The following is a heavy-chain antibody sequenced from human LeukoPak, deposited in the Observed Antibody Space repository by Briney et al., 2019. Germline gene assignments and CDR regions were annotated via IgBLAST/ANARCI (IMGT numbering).Heavy chain of an antibody. CDR3: ARGPYSYDSSGAFDI. CDR1: GGSLSDYY. V-gene: IGHV4-34*01. Sequence: SETLSLTCAVYGGSLSDYYWSWIRQSPGKGLEWIGEISHRGRTYYNLSLKSRVTISIDTSKNQFSLKLSSVTAADTAVYFCARGPYSYDSSGAFDIWGQGTMVTVSS. J-gene: IGHJ3*02. CDR2: ISHRGRT. D-gene: IGHD3-22*01.